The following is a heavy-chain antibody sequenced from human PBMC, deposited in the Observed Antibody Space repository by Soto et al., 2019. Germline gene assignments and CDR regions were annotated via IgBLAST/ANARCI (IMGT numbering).Heavy chain of an antibody. D-gene: IGHD3-3*01. V-gene: IGHV1-69*13. CDR3: ATRSGQYYDFWSGYYPNYYGMDV. J-gene: IGHJ6*02. Sequence: SVKVSCKASGGTFSSYAISWVRQAPGQGLEWMGGIIPIFGTANYAQKFQGRVTITADESTSTAYMELSSLRSEDTAVYYCATRSGQYYDFWSGYYPNYYGMDVWGQGTTVTVSS. CDR2: IIPIFGTA. CDR1: GGTFSSYA.